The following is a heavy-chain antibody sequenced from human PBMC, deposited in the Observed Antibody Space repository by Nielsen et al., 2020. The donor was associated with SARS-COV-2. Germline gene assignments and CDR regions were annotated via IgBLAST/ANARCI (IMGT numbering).Heavy chain of an antibody. CDR1: GFSLSTSGVG. J-gene: IGHJ1*01. CDR2: IYWNDDK. Sequence: SGPTLVKPTQTLTLTCTFSGFSLSTSGVGVGWIRQPPGKALEWLALIYWNDDKRYSPSLKSRLTITKDTSKNQVVLTMTNMDPVDTATYYCAHLYYYDSSGYYPEYFQHWGQGTLVTVSS. V-gene: IGHV2-5*01. CDR3: AHLYYYDSSGYYPEYFQH. D-gene: IGHD3-22*01.